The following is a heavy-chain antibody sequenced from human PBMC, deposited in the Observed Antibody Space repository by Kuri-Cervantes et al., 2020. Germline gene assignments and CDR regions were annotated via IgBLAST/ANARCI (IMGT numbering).Heavy chain of an antibody. CDR3: ARENFDWLSTYSSSWQKIGGYVTPVYFDY. V-gene: IGHV4-59*12. Sequence: SETLSLTCTVSGGSIWSWIRQPPGKGLEWIGYIYNSGSTNYNPSLKSRVTISVDTSKNQFSLKLSSVTAADTAVYYCARENFDWLSTYSSSWQKIGGYVTPVYFDYWGQGTLVTVSS. CDR1: GGSI. CDR2: IYNSGST. J-gene: IGHJ4*02. D-gene: IGHD3-9*01.